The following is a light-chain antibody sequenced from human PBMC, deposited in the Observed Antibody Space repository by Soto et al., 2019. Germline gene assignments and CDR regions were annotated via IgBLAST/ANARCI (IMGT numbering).Light chain of an antibody. Sequence: IVLTQSPATLSLSPGEKATLSCRASQSVGSYLAWYQHKPGQAPRLLIFDASHRASGIPPRFSGSGSGTDFTLSITSLEPEDFAVYYCQQCSYWPKYTFGQGTRLEIK. CDR1: QSVGSY. CDR2: DAS. CDR3: QQCSYWPKYT. V-gene: IGKV3-11*01. J-gene: IGKJ2*01.